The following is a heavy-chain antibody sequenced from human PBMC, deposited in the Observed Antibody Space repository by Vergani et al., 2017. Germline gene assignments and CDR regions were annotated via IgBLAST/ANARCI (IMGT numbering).Heavy chain of an antibody. CDR1: VGSISSGDYY. CDR2: IYYSGST. Sequence: QVHLQESGPGLVKPSQTLSLTCTVPVGSISSGDYYWGWIRQPPGKGLEWIEYIYYSGSTYYNPSLKSRVTISVDTSKNQFSLKLSSVTAADTAVYYCARGTGTTEVDYWGQGTLVTVSS. V-gene: IGHV4-30-4*01. J-gene: IGHJ4*02. CDR3: ARGTGTTEVDY. D-gene: IGHD1-7*01.